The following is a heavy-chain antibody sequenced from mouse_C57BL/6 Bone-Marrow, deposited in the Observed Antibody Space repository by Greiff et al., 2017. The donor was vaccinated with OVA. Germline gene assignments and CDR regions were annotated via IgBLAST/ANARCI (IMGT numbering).Heavy chain of an antibody. D-gene: IGHD2-4*01. Sequence: EVQLVESGGGLVKPGGSLKLSCAASGFTFSSYAMSWVRQTPEKRLEWVATISDGGSYTYYPDNVKGRFTISRDNAKNNLYLQMSHLKSEDTAMYYCARKNDYDCVFFAYWGQGTLVTVSA. CDR2: ISDGGSYT. CDR1: GFTFSSYA. CDR3: ARKNDYDCVFFAY. V-gene: IGHV5-4*01. J-gene: IGHJ3*01.